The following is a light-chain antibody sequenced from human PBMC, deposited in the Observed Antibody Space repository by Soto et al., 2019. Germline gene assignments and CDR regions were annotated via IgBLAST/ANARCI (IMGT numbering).Light chain of an antibody. CDR1: SSDVGGYNY. CDR2: DVS. V-gene: IGLV2-14*01. CDR3: SSYTSSRTHHNV. Sequence: QSALTQPASVSGSPGQSITISCTGTSSDVGGYNYVSWYQQHPGKAPKFMIYDVSNRPSGVSNRFSGSKSGNTASLTISGLQAEDEADYYCSSYTSSRTHHNVFGTGTKLTVL. J-gene: IGLJ1*01.